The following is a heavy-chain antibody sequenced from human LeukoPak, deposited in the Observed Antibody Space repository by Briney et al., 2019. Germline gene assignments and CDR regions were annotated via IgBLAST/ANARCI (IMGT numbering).Heavy chain of an antibody. Sequence: ASVKVSCKASGYTFTTYYIHSVRQAPGQGLEWMGIINPSGGSTTYAQKFQGRVTMTRDTSTSTVYMELSSLRSEDTAVFFCARAFTVRSRIDYWGQGTPVTVSS. CDR2: INPSGGST. J-gene: IGHJ4*02. CDR1: GYTFTTYY. V-gene: IGHV1-46*01. D-gene: IGHD4-11*01. CDR3: ARAFTVRSRIDY.